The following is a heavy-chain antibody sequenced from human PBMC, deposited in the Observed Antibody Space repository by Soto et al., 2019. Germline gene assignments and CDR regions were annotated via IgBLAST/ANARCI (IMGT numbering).Heavy chain of an antibody. V-gene: IGHV3-7*04. J-gene: IGHJ3*02. CDR1: GFTFSSYW. CDR2: IKRDGSET. Sequence: EVQLVESGGGLVQPGGSLRLSCAASGFTFSSYWLSWVRQAPGKGLEWVANIKRDGSETYYVDSVKGRFTISRDNAKNSLYLQLNSLRAEDTAVYYCARATATREFDIWGQGAMVTVSS. CDR3: ARATATREFDI.